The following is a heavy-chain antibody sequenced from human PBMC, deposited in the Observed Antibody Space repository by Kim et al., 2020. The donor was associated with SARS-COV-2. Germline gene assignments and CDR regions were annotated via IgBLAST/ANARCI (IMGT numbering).Heavy chain of an antibody. J-gene: IGHJ6*02. CDR1: GGSFSGYY. CDR3: ARLHTRGTYYYYGMDV. Sequence: SETLSLTCAVYGGSFSGYYWSWIRQPPGKGLEWIGEINHSGSTNYNPSLKSRVTISVDTSKNQFSLKLSSVTAADAAVYYCARLHTRGTYYYYGMDVWGQGTTLTVSS. V-gene: IGHV4-34*01. CDR2: INHSGST. D-gene: IGHD1-7*01.